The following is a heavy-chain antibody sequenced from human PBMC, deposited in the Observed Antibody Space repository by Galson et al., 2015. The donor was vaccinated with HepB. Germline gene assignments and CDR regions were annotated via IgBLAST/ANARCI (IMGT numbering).Heavy chain of an antibody. CDR3: ARDSKVTRNCSGDCYSGLCYY. D-gene: IGHD2-21*02. CDR2: INPNSGGT. Sequence: SVKVSCKASGYTFTGYYMHWVRQAPGQGLEWMGWINPNSGGTNYAQKFQGRVTMTRDTSISTAYMELSRLRSDDTAVYYCARDSKVTRNCSGDCYSGLCYYWGQGTLVTVSS. J-gene: IGHJ4*02. V-gene: IGHV1-2*02. CDR1: GYTFTGYY.